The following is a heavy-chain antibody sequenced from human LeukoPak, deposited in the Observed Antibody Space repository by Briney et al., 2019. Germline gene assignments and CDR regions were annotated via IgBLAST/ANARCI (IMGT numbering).Heavy chain of an antibody. CDR2: VSSTGGTT. D-gene: IGHD1-7*01. J-gene: IGHJ4*02. CDR1: GFTFSNYA. CDR3: AKGSNWNYLYYFDY. Sequence: GGSLRLSCAASGFTFSNYAMSWVRQAPGKGLEWVSSVSSTGGTTYYADSVKGRFTISRDNSKNMLYLQMNSLRAEDTAVYYCAKGSNWNYLYYFDYWGQGTLVRLL. V-gene: IGHV3-23*01.